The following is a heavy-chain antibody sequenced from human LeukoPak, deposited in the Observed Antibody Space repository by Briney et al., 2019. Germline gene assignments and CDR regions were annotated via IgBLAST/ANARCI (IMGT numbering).Heavy chain of an antibody. CDR2: IIPIFGTA. J-gene: IGHJ4*02. V-gene: IGHV1-69*13. D-gene: IGHD3-10*01. Sequence: ASVKVSCKASGGTFSSYAISWVRQAPGQGLEWMGGIIPIFGTANYAQKFQGRVTITADESTSTAYMELSSLRSEDTAVYYCARFNYHGSGSRNQATDYWGQGTLVTVSS. CDR3: ARFNYHGSGSRNQATDY. CDR1: GGTFSSYA.